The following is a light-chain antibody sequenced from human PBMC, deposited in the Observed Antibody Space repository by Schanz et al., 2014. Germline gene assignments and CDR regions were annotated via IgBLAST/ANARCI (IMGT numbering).Light chain of an antibody. V-gene: IGLV2-14*03. CDR3: CSYAGSSWV. Sequence: QSALTQPASVSGSPGQSITISCTGTSSDVGAYNYVSWFQQHPGKAPKVMIYGVSHRPSGVPDRFSGSKSGNTASLTISGLQAEDEADYYCCSYAGSSWVFGGGTKLTVL. CDR2: GVS. J-gene: IGLJ3*02. CDR1: SSDVGAYNY.